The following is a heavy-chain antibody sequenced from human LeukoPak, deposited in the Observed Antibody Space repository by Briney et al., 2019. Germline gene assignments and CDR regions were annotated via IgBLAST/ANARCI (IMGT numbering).Heavy chain of an antibody. V-gene: IGHV4-4*02. CDR2: IYHNGTP. CDR1: VGSISSSNW. J-gene: IGHJ6*02. D-gene: IGHD2-2*02. Sequence: SGTLSLTCGVSVGSISSSNWWSWVRQSPGKGLEWIGEIYHNGTPNYNPSLKSRVTISADTFKNHFSLKLTSVTAADTAVYYCATAPILRGEGGEHYKYGMDVWGQGTTVIVSS. CDR3: ATAPILRGEGGEHYKYGMDV.